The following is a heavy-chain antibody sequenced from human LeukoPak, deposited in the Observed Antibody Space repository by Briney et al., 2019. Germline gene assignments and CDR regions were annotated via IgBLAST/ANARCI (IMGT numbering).Heavy chain of an antibody. D-gene: IGHD3-10*01. CDR2: ISGSGGST. J-gene: IGHJ2*01. Sequence: GGSLRLSCAASGFTFSSYSMNWVRQAPGKGLEWVSAISGSGGSTYYADSVKGRFTISRDNSKNTLYLQMNSLRAEDTAVYYCAKDGRGTVTLLWFGARYFDLWGRGTLVTVSS. CDR3: AKDGRGTVTLLWFGARYFDL. CDR1: GFTFSSYS. V-gene: IGHV3-23*01.